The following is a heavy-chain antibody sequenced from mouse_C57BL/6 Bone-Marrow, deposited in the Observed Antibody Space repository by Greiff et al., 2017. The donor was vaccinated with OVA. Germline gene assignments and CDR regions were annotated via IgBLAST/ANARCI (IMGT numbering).Heavy chain of an antibody. V-gene: IGHV1-50*01. CDR3: ARYPLHGNYVSYAMDY. CDR1: GYTFTSYW. Sequence: QVQLQQPGAELVKPGASVKLSCKASGYTFTSYWMQWVKQRPGQGLEWIGEIDPSDSYTNYNQKFKGKATLTVDTSSSTAYMQLSSLTSEDSAVYSCARYPLHGNYVSYAMDYWGQGTSVTVSS. CDR2: IDPSDSYT. D-gene: IGHD2-1*01. J-gene: IGHJ4*01.